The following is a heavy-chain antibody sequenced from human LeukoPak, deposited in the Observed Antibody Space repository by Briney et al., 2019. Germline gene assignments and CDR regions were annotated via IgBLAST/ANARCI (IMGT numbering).Heavy chain of an antibody. CDR3: ARDGGYCSGGSCHDAFDV. J-gene: IGHJ3*01. V-gene: IGHV1-2*02. CDR2: INPNSGGT. Sequence: GASVKVSCKASGYTFTGYYMHWVRQAPGQGLEWMGWINPNSGGTNYAQKFQGRVTMTRDTSISTAYMELSRLRSDGTAVYYCARDGGYCSGGSCHDAFDVWGQGTMVTVSS. CDR1: GYTFTGYY. D-gene: IGHD2-15*01.